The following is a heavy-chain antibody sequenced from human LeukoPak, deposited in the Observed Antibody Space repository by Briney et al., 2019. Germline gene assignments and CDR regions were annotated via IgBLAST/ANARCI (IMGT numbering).Heavy chain of an antibody. CDR2: ISGSGGST. Sequence: GGSLRLSCAASGFTFSSYAMSGVRHAPGKALEEVSAISGSGGSTYYADSVKGRFPLSRDNSKNTLYLQMNSLRAEDTAVYYCAKHSSSWYQSYFDYWGQGTLVTVSS. V-gene: IGHV3-23*01. CDR1: GFTFSSYA. CDR3: AKHSSSWYQSYFDY. D-gene: IGHD6-13*01. J-gene: IGHJ4*02.